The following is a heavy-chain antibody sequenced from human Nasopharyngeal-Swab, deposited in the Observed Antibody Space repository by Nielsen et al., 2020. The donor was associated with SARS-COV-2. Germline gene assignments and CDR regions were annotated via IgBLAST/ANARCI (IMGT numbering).Heavy chain of an antibody. CDR3: ARAAILFGMDV. CDR2: ISTYTGDT. Sequence: WVRQAPGQGLEWMGWISTYTGDTNYAQKFQGRVTITADKSTSTAYMELSSLRSEDTAVYYCARAAILFGMDVWGQGTTVTVSS. V-gene: IGHV1-69*04. D-gene: IGHD3-3*01. J-gene: IGHJ6*02.